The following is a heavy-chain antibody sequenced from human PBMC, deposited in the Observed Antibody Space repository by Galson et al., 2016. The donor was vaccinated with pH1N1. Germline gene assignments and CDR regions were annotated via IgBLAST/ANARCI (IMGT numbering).Heavy chain of an antibody. Sequence: SLRLSCAASGFTFSNYGMHWVRQAPGKGLEWVAVIWYDGSNKYYVDSVKGRFTISRDNSKNTLYLQMNSLRAEDTAVYYCAGGVVEMATIWWYFDLWGRGTLVSVSS. CDR1: GFTFSNYG. D-gene: IGHD5-24*01. CDR3: AGGVVEMATIWWYFDL. V-gene: IGHV3-33*01. CDR2: IWYDGSNK. J-gene: IGHJ2*01.